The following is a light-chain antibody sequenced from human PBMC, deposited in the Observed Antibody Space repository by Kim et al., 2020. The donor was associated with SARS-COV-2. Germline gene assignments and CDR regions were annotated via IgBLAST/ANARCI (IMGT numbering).Light chain of an antibody. Sequence: QRVTISCSGSSSNIGSNTVNWDQQLPGTAPKLLIYSNNQRPSGVPDRFSGSKSGTSASLAISGLQSEDEADYYCAAWDDSLNGRGVFGGGTQLTVL. CDR1: SSNIGSNT. CDR3: AAWDDSLNGRGV. CDR2: SNN. J-gene: IGLJ2*01. V-gene: IGLV1-44*01.